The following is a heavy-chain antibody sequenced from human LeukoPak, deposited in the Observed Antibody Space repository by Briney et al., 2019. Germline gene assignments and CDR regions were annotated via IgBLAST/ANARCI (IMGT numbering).Heavy chain of an antibody. Sequence: GGSLRLSCAASGFTFSSDSMNWVRQAPGKGLEWVSYISSSSSTIYYADSVKGRFTISRDNAKNSLYLQMNSLRAEDTAVYYCAELGITMIGGVWGKGTTVTISS. D-gene: IGHD3-10*02. CDR3: AELGITMIGGV. V-gene: IGHV3-48*04. J-gene: IGHJ6*04. CDR1: GFTFSSDS. CDR2: ISSSSSTI.